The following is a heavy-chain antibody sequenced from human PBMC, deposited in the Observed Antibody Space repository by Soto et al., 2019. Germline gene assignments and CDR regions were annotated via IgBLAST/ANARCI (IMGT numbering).Heavy chain of an antibody. J-gene: IGHJ6*02. D-gene: IGHD5-12*01. Sequence: QVQLVQSGAEVKKPGSSVKVSCKASGGTFNNYPITWVRQAPGQGLEWMGGSIPIFGTANYAQKFQGRVTNTVDESTGTAYMELSSLRSEDTAVYYCARGRGYSGDDHYYYFDMDGWGQGTTVTVSS. CDR1: GGTFNNYP. CDR2: SIPIFGTA. CDR3: ARGRGYSGDDHYYYFDMDG. V-gene: IGHV1-69*01.